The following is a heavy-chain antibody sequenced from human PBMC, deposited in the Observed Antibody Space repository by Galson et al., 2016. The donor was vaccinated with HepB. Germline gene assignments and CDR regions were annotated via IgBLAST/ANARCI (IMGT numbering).Heavy chain of an antibody. Sequence: SLRLSCAGSGFTFSSYAVHWVRQPPGKGLKWVAAISYDGDNEYYADSLKGRYTISRDNSRNTVYLHMSSLRRDDTAVYYCARGSSAVDATEVGLDYWGQGTLVIVSS. CDR3: ARGSSAVDATEVGLDY. J-gene: IGHJ4*02. D-gene: IGHD6-19*01. CDR1: GFTFSSYA. CDR2: ISYDGDNE. V-gene: IGHV3-30-3*01.